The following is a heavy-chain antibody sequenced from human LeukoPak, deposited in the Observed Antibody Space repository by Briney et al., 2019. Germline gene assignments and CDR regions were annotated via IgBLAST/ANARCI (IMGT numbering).Heavy chain of an antibody. CDR2: ISSSSSHT. D-gene: IGHD5-24*01. CDR3: AKRMATFGGPFDI. Sequence: PGGSLRLSCAASGFTFSSYAMSWVRQAPGKGLEWVSSISSSSSHTYYADSLRGRFTISRDNAKNSLYLQMNSLRAEDTAVYYCAKRMATFGGPFDIWGQGTMVTVSS. CDR1: GFTFSSYA. J-gene: IGHJ3*02. V-gene: IGHV3-21*04.